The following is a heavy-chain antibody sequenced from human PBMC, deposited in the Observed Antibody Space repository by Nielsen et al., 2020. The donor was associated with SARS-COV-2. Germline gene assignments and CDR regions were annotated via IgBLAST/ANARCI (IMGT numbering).Heavy chain of an antibody. Sequence: SVKVSCKASGGTFSSYAISWVRQAPGQGLEWMGRIIPILGIANYAQKFQGRVTITADKSTSTAYMELSSLRSEDTAVYYCARLCITGTSRFDYWGQGTLVTVSS. J-gene: IGHJ4*02. V-gene: IGHV1-69*04. D-gene: IGHD1-7*01. CDR1: GGTFSSYA. CDR3: ARLCITGTSRFDY. CDR2: IIPILGIA.